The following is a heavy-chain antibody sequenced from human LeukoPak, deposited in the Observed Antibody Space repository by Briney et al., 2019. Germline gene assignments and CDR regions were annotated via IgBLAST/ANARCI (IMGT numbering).Heavy chain of an antibody. J-gene: IGHJ6*02. Sequence: GASVKVSCKASGYTCTSYGISWVRQAPGQGLEWMGWISAYNGNTNYAQKLQGRVTMTTDTSTSTAYMELRSLRSDDTAVYYCARVPLDHYYYGMDVWGQGTTVTVSS. CDR1: GYTCTSYG. CDR3: ARVPLDHYYYGMDV. CDR2: ISAYNGNT. V-gene: IGHV1-18*01.